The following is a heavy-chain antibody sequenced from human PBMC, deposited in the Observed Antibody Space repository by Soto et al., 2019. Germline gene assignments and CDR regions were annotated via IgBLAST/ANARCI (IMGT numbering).Heavy chain of an antibody. J-gene: IGHJ4*02. CDR1: GFTFSSYS. Sequence: EVQLVESGGGLVQPGGSLRLSCAASGFTFSSYSMNWVRQAPGKGLEWVSSISSSSSYIYYADSVKGRFTISRDNAKNSLYLQMNSLRAEDTAVYYCARGGIVAASPDYWGQGTLVTVSS. CDR2: ISSSSSYI. D-gene: IGHD2-15*01. V-gene: IGHV3-21*01. CDR3: ARGGIVAASPDY.